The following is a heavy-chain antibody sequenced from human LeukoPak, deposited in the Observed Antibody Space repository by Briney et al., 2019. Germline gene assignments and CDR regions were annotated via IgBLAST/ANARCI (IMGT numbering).Heavy chain of an antibody. V-gene: IGHV3-9*01. D-gene: IGHD2-21*02. CDR2: ISWNSGSI. J-gene: IGHJ3*02. Sequence: GGSLRLSCAASGSTFDDYAMHWVRQAPGKGLEWVSGISWNSGSIGYADSVKGRFTTSRDNAKNSLYLQMNSLRAEDTALYYCAKDIGVVTAIGAFDIWGQGTMVTVSS. CDR3: AKDIGVVTAIGAFDI. CDR1: GSTFDDYA.